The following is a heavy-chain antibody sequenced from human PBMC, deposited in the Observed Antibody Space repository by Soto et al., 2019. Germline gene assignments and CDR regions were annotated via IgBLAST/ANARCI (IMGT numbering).Heavy chain of an antibody. J-gene: IGHJ5*02. CDR2: ISAYNGNT. V-gene: IGHV1-18*01. CDR1: GYTFTSYA. Sequence: ASVKVSCKASGYTFTSYAMHWVRQAPGQRLEWMGWISAYNGNTNYAQKDQGRVTMTTDTSTSTAYMELRSLRSEDTAVYYCARDYSNNVGWFDPWGQGTLVTVSS. D-gene: IGHD4-4*01. CDR3: ARDYSNNVGWFDP.